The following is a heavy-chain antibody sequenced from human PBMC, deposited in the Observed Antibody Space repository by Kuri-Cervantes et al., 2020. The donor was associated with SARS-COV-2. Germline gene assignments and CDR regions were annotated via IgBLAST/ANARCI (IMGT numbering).Heavy chain of an antibody. Sequence: GGSLRLSCAASGFTFSSYGMHWVRRAPGKGLEWVAVIWYDGSNKYYADSVKGRFTISRDNSKNTLYLQMNSLRAEDTAVYYCARAPVDTAMVGYWGQGTLVTVSS. CDR1: GFTFSSYG. V-gene: IGHV3-30*19. J-gene: IGHJ4*02. CDR3: ARAPVDTAMVGY. D-gene: IGHD5-18*01. CDR2: IWYDGSNK.